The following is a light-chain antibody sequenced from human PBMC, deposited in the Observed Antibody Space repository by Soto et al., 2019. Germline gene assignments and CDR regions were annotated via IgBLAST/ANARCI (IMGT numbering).Light chain of an antibody. CDR2: WAS. Sequence: DIVMTQSPDSLAVSLGERATINCKSSQSVLYNSNNKNYLAWFQQRPGQPPKPLIYWASTRESGVPDRFSGSGSGADFTLTISSLQAEDVAVYYCQQYYGLPLTFGGGTKVEIK. CDR1: QSVLYNSNNKNY. CDR3: QQYYGLPLT. J-gene: IGKJ4*01. V-gene: IGKV4-1*01.